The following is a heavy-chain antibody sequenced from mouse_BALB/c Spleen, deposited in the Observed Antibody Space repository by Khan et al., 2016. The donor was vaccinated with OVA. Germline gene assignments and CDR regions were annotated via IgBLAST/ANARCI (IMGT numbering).Heavy chain of an antibody. CDR3: ARGGGNYRFAY. V-gene: IGHV1S137*01. CDR1: GYIFTDFS. J-gene: IGHJ3*01. D-gene: IGHD2-1*01. Sequence: VQLQESGAELVRPGVSVKISCKGSGYIFTDFSMHWVKRSHAKSLEWIGVISTYYGDSIYNQKFKGKATLTVDKSSSTAYMELARLTSEDSAIYYGARGGGNYRFAYWGQGTLVTVSA. CDR2: ISTYYGDS.